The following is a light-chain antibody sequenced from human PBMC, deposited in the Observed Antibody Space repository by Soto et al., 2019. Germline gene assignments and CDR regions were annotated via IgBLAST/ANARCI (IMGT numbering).Light chain of an antibody. Sequence: DIQMTQSPSSLSASVGDRVIITCQASQDITIYVNWYQQKPGKAPKPLIYDASNLETGVPSRFSGSGSGTDFTFTISSLQPEDIATYYCQQFEDFPRAIIFGQGTRLEIK. CDR2: DAS. CDR3: QQFEDFPRAII. J-gene: IGKJ5*01. CDR1: QDITIY. V-gene: IGKV1-33*01.